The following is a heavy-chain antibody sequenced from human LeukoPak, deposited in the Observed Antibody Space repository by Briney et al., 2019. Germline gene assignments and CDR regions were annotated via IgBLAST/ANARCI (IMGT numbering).Heavy chain of an antibody. V-gene: IGHV3-11*06. CDR2: ISSSSSYT. Sequence: GGSLRLSCAASGFTFSDYYMSWIRQAPGKGLEWVSYISSSSSYTNYADSVKGRFTISRDNAKNSLYLQMNSLRAEDTAVYYCARLTRLGGGSCPTLGYWGQGTLVTVSS. D-gene: IGHD2-15*01. J-gene: IGHJ4*02. CDR1: GFTFSDYY. CDR3: ARLTRLGGGSCPTLGY.